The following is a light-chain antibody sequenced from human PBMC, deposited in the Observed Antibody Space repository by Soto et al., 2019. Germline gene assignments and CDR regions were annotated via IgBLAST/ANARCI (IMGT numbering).Light chain of an antibody. CDR3: QQSYSAPIT. V-gene: IGKV1-39*01. Sequence: DIPMTQSPSSLSASVGDRVTITCRASQNIRNYLNWYQQKPGKAPKLLIYMAFTLQSGVPSRFSGSGSGTDFTLTISSLQPEDFASYYCQQSYSAPITFGQGTRLEI. J-gene: IGKJ5*01. CDR1: QNIRNY. CDR2: MAF.